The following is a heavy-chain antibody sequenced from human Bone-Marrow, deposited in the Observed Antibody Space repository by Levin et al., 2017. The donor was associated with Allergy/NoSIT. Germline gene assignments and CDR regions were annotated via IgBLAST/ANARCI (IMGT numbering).Heavy chain of an antibody. V-gene: IGHV3-74*01. CDR1: GFTFSSYW. CDR3: ARDIKDLGQ. CDR2: IKTDGSST. D-gene: IGHD7-27*01. J-gene: IGHJ4*02. Sequence: PGGSLRLSCAASGFTFSSYWMHWVRQVPGKGLVWVSRIKTDGSSTSYADFVKGRFTISRDNAENTLYLQMNSLRAEDTAVYYCARDIKDLGQWGQGTLVTVSS.